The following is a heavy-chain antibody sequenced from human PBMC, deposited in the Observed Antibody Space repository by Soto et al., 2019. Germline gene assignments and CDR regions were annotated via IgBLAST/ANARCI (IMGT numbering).Heavy chain of an antibody. J-gene: IGHJ6*03. CDR1: GYTFTSYD. CDR3: ARVGITGTSSDYYYDYMDV. Sequence: ASVKVSCKASGYTFTSYDINWVRQATGQGLEWMGWMNPNSGNTGYAQKFQGRVTMTRNTSISTAYMELSSLRSEDTAVYYCARVGITGTSSDYYYDYMDVSGKGTTVTGSS. V-gene: IGHV1-8*01. CDR2: MNPNSGNT. D-gene: IGHD1-20*01.